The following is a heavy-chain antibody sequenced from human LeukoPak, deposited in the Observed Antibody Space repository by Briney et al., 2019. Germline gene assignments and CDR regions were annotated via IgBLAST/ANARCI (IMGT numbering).Heavy chain of an antibody. D-gene: IGHD3-3*01. CDR1: GGSFSGYY. J-gene: IGHJ5*02. V-gene: IGHV4-34*01. CDR2: INHSGST. CDR3: AQRGTIFGGLFGFDP. Sequence: SETLSLTCAVYGGSFSGYYWSWIRQPPGKGLEWIGEINHSGSTNYNPSLKSRVTISVDTSKNQFSLKLSSVTAADTAVYYCAQRGTIFGGLFGFDPWGQGTLVTVSS.